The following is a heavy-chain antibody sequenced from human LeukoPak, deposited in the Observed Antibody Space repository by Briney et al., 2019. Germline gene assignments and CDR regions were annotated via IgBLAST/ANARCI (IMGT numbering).Heavy chain of an antibody. V-gene: IGHV3-30-3*01. CDR3: ARDDYEYGDQPGY. D-gene: IGHD4-17*01. CDR1: GFTFSSYA. Sequence: GGSLRLSCAASGFTFSSYAMHWVRQAPGKGLEWVAVISYDGSNKYYADSVKGRFTISRDNSKNTLYLQMNSLRAEDTAVYYCARDDYEYGDQPGYWGQGTLVTVSS. J-gene: IGHJ4*02. CDR2: ISYDGSNK.